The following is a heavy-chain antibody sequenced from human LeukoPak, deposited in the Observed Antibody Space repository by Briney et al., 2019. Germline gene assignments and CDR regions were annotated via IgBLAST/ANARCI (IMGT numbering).Heavy chain of an antibody. D-gene: IGHD1-26*01. CDR1: GYTFTSYG. J-gene: IGHJ3*02. CDR3: ARDPGGSFYDAFDI. V-gene: IGHV1-18*01. CDR2: ISAYNGNT. Sequence: ASVKVSCKASGYTFTSYGISWVRQAPGRGLEWMGWISAYNGNTNYAQKLQGRVIMTTDTSTSTAYMELRSLKSDDTAVYYCARDPGGSFYDAFDIWGQGTMVTVSS.